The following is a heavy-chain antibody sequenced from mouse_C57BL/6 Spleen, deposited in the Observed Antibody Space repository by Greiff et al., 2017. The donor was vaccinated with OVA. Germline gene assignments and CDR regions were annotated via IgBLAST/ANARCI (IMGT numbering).Heavy chain of an antibody. Sequence: VQLQQPGAELVKPGASVKLSCKASGYTFTSYWMQWVKQRPGQGLEWIGEIDPSDSYTNYNQKFKGKATLTVDPSSSTAYMQLSSLTSEDSAGYCCARRERGFDYWGQGTLVTVSA. V-gene: IGHV1-50*01. CDR3: ARRERGFDY. J-gene: IGHJ3*01. CDR1: GYTFTSYW. CDR2: IDPSDSYT.